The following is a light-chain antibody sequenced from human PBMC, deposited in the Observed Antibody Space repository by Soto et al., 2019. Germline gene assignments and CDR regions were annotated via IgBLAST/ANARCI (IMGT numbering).Light chain of an antibody. CDR3: QQYNNWPLQYT. V-gene: IGKV3-15*01. Sequence: EIVMTQSPATLSVSPGERATLSCRASQSVSSNLAWYQQKPGQAPRLLIYGASTRATGIPARFSGSGSGTEFTLTLSSLQSEDFAVYYCQQYNNWPLQYTFGQGTKLEIK. CDR2: GAS. J-gene: IGKJ2*01. CDR1: QSVSSN.